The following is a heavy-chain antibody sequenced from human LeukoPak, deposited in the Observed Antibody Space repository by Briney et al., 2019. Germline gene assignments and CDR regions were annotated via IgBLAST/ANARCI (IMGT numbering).Heavy chain of an antibody. CDR1: GDSIRGFY. V-gene: IGHV4-59*01. Sequence: SETLSLTCNVSGDSIRGFYWGWIRQPPGKGLEWMGYFYYSGDTNYNPALESRVIISVDTSKNQFSLKLSSLTAADTAVYYCARWNYDISTGHRYFDHWGQGTLVTVSS. J-gene: IGHJ4*02. D-gene: IGHD3-9*01. CDR2: FYYSGDT. CDR3: ARWNYDISTGHRYFDH.